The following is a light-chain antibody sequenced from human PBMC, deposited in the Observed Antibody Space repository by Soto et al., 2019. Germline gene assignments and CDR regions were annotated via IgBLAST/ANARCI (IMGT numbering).Light chain of an antibody. CDR3: RQYGSSPPYT. Sequence: EIVLTQSPGILSLSPGERATLSCRASQTVSGNYLAWYQQKPGQSPRLLIYGSSDRATGIPDRFSGSGSGTDFTLIINRVEPEDFAVYYCRQYGSSPPYTFGQRTTLEI. J-gene: IGKJ2*01. CDR1: QTVSGNY. V-gene: IGKV3-20*01. CDR2: GSS.